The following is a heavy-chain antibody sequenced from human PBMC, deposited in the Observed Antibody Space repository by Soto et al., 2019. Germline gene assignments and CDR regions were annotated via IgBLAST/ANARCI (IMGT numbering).Heavy chain of an antibody. D-gene: IGHD6-6*01. CDR1: GFTFSSYA. Sequence: GGSLRLSCAASGFTFSSYAMSWVRQAPGKGLEWVSAISGSGGSTYYADSVKGRFTISRDNSKNTLYLQMNSLRAEDTAVYYCANPIAARPSYYYYYGMDVWGQGTTVTAP. CDR2: ISGSGGST. CDR3: ANPIAARPSYYYYYGMDV. J-gene: IGHJ6*02. V-gene: IGHV3-23*01.